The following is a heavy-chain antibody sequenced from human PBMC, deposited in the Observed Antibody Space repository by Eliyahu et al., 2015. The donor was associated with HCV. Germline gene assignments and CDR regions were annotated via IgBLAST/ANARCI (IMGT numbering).Heavy chain of an antibody. CDR1: GFTFSSYA. D-gene: IGHD6-13*01. V-gene: IGHV3-23*01. J-gene: IGHJ3*02. Sequence: EVQLLESGGGLVQPGGSLRLSCAASGFTFSSYAMSWVRQAPGKGLEGVSAISGSGGSTYYADSVKGRFTISRDNSKNTLYLQMNSLRAEDTAVYYCAKDPGIAAAGTKSYPFDIWGQGTMVTVSS. CDR2: ISGSGGST. CDR3: AKDPGIAAAGTKSYPFDI.